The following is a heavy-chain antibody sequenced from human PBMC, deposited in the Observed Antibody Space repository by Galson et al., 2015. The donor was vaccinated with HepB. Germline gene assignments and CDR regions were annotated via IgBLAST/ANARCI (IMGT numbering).Heavy chain of an antibody. J-gene: IGHJ4*02. CDR2: INAGNGNT. CDR3: ARSRVPAALYFDY. D-gene: IGHD2-2*01. Sequence: SVKVSCKASGYTFTSYAMHWVRQAPGQRLEWMGWINAGNGNTKYSQKFQGRVTITRDTSASTAYMELSSLRSEDTAVYYCARSRVPAALYFDYWGQGTLVTASS. V-gene: IGHV1-3*01. CDR1: GYTFTSYA.